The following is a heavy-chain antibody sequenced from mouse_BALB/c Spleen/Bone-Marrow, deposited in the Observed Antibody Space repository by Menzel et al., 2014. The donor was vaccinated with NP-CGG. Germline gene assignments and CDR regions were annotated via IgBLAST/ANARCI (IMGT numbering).Heavy chain of an antibody. CDR2: VSTGSTII. D-gene: IGHD2-1*01. J-gene: IGHJ2*01. V-gene: IGHV5-17*02. CDR3: ARSHFYGNYFDY. CDR1: GFTFSNFG. Sequence: EVQVVESGGGLVQPGGSRKLSCAASGFTFSNFGMHWFRQSPEKGLEWVAFVSTGSTIIYYADTVEGRFTISRDNPENTLFLQMTSLRSEDTAIYYCARSHFYGNYFDYWGQGTTLTVSS.